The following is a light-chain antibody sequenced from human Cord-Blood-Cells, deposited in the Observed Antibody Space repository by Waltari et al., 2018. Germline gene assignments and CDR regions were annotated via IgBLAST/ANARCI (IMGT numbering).Light chain of an antibody. CDR1: QSVSSY. V-gene: IGKV3-11*01. J-gene: IGKJ5*01. CDR3: QQRSNWPPIT. Sequence: DIVLTQSPATLSLSPGDRATLSCRASQSVSSYLDWYLQKHGQAPSLLIYDASNRATGIPARFSGSGSGTDFTLTISSLEPEDFAVYYCQQRSNWPPITFGQGTRLEIK. CDR2: DAS.